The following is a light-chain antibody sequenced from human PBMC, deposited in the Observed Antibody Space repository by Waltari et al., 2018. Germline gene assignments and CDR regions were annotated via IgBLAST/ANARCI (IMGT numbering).Light chain of an antibody. CDR2: GAS. CDR1: QSIANKY. CDR3: QQYGTSVT. V-gene: IGKV3-20*01. Sequence: EIVLTQSPGTLSLSPGDRATLSCRASQSIANKYVTWYRQRPGQPPSLLIFGASTRASGVPDRFSGSGFGTEFTLTISRLEPEDFAVYYCQQYGTSVTFGGGTKVEIK. J-gene: IGKJ4*01.